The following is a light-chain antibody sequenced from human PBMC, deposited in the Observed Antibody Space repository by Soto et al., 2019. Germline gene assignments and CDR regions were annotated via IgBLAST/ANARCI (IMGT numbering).Light chain of an antibody. CDR3: CSYPGSYYV. CDR1: SSDVGGYNY. CDR2: DVS. V-gene: IGLV2-11*01. J-gene: IGLJ1*01. Sequence: QSALTQPRSVSGSPGQSVTISCTGTSSDVGGYNYVSWYQQHPGKAPKLMIYDVSKRPSGVPDRFSGSKSGNTASLTISGLQAEDEADYYCCSYPGSYYVFGTGTKVTVL.